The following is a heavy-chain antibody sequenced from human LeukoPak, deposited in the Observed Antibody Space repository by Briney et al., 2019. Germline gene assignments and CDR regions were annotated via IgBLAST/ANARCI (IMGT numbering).Heavy chain of an antibody. CDR3: ARGALSSGWYGSYYYYMDV. CDR1: GYTFTSYD. CDR2: MNPNSGNT. V-gene: IGHV1-8*01. Sequence: ASVKVSCKASGYTFTSYDINWVRQATGQGLEWMGWMNPNSGNTGYAQKFQGRVTMTRNTSISTAYMELSSLRSEDAAVYYCARGALSSGWYGSYYYYMDVWGKGTTVTVSS. J-gene: IGHJ6*03. D-gene: IGHD6-19*01.